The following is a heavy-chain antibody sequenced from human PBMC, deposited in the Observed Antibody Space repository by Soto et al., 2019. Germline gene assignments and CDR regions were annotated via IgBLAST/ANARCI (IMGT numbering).Heavy chain of an antibody. V-gene: IGHV1-69*13. J-gene: IGHJ6*02. Sequence: SVKVSCKASGVTFSSYAISWVRQAPGQGLEWMGGIIPIFGTANYAQKFQGRVTITADESTSTAYMELSSLRSEDTAVYYCASHYRGDYYYYGMDVWGQGTTVTVSS. CDR3: ASHYRGDYYYYGMDV. D-gene: IGHD4-4*01. CDR2: IIPIFGTA. CDR1: GVTFSSYA.